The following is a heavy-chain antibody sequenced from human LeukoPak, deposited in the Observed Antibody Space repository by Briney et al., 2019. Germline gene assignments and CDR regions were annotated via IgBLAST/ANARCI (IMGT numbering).Heavy chain of an antibody. CDR1: GFTFSTYA. CDR3: AKLAKYFYGSETYYFFEH. Sequence: PGRSLRLSCAASGFTFSTYAMHWVRQAPGKGLEWVAVISYDGSSKYYADSVKGRFTISRDNSKNTLYLQMNSLRVEDTAVYYCAKLAKYFYGSETYYFFEHWGQGTPVTASS. V-gene: IGHV3-30*04. CDR2: ISYDGSSK. D-gene: IGHD3-10*01. J-gene: IGHJ4*02.